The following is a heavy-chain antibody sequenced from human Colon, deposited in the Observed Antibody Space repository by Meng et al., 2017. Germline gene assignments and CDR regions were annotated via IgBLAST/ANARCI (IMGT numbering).Heavy chain of an antibody. CDR3: ARDSGYDKNWFDP. CDR1: GGSVISNSYY. V-gene: IGHV4-61*01. D-gene: IGHD5-12*01. Sequence: VQREGSGPGLVRPSETLSLPCTVSGGSVISNSYYWSWIRQPLGKGLEWIGFIYYSGSTNYNPSLKSRVTISVDTSKNQFSLKVSSVTAADTAVYYCARDSGYDKNWFDPWGQGTLVTVSS. J-gene: IGHJ5*02. CDR2: IYYSGST.